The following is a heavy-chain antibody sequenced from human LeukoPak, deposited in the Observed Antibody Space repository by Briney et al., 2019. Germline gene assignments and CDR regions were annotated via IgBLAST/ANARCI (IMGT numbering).Heavy chain of an antibody. CDR1: GGSISSSSYY. CDR3: ARHLGLVATIHYFDY. CDR2: IYYSGST. V-gene: IGHV4-39*01. Sequence: SETLSLTCTVSGGSISSSSYYWGWIRQPPGKGLEWIGSIYYSGSTYYNPSLKSRVTISVDTSKNQFSLKLGSVTAADTAVYYCARHLGLVATIHYFDYWGQGTLVTVSS. D-gene: IGHD5-24*01. J-gene: IGHJ4*02.